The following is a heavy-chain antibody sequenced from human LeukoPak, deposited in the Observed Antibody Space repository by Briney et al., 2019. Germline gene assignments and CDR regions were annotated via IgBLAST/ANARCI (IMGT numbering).Heavy chain of an antibody. V-gene: IGHV3-7*01. CDR1: GFTLTTYW. J-gene: IGHJ4*02. CDR2: IRQDGSEK. CDR3: ARERDGDYFDY. D-gene: IGHD4-17*01. Sequence: GGSLRLSCAASGFTLTTYWMTWVRQSPGKGLEWVANIRQDGSEKSYVDSVKGRFIISRDTAKNSLYLQMNTLRVEDTAVYYCARERDGDYFDYWGQGTLVTASS.